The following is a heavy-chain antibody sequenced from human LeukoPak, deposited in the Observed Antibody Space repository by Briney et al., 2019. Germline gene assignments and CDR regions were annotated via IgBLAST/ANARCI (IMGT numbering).Heavy chain of an antibody. V-gene: IGHV3-21*01. CDR2: ISRTSDDI. D-gene: IGHD2-15*01. Sequence: SGGSLRLSCATSGFSFSSCSMSWVRQAPGKGLEWVSFISRTSDDIYHADSVKGRFTISRDNANNSLYLQVNSLRAEDTGVYYCAKDLPAAVDWGQGTLVTVSS. CDR1: GFSFSSCS. CDR3: AKDLPAAVD. J-gene: IGHJ4*02.